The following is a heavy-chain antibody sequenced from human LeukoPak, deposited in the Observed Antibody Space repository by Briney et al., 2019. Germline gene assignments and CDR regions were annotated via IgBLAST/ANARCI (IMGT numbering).Heavy chain of an antibody. J-gene: IGHJ4*02. V-gene: IGHV1-18*01. CDR3: ARLPYNWNDPGSRLFDY. CDR1: VYTSTISA. CDR2: SSAYNGNT. Sequence: ASVKVSCKASVYTSTISATSWVRHAPGQGLEWRGWSSAYNGNTNYAQKLQHRVTMTPDTPTRTAYMELRSLRSDDTAVYYCARLPYNWNDPGSRLFDYWGQGTLVTVSS. D-gene: IGHD1-1*01.